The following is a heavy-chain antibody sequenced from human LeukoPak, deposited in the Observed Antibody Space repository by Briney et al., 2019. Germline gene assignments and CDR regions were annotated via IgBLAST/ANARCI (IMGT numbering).Heavy chain of an antibody. CDR2: INHSGST. Sequence: SETLSLTCAVYGGSFSGYYWSWIRQPPGKGLEWIGEINHSGSTNYNPSLKSRVTISVDTSKNQFSLKLSSVTAADAAVYYCASWRGSYFDYWGQGTLVTVSS. V-gene: IGHV4-34*01. J-gene: IGHJ4*02. CDR1: GGSFSGYY. D-gene: IGHD3-3*01. CDR3: ASWRGSYFDY.